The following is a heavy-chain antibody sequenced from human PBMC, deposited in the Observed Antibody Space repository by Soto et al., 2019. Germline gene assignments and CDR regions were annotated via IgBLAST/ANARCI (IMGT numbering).Heavy chain of an antibody. V-gene: IGHV4-31*03. CDR3: ARERSGPHPSSTSCYRMDV. J-gene: IGHJ6*02. CDR2: IYYSGST. CDR1: GGTISRGGYY. Sequence: NLPVPCTGSGGTISRGGYYWSWIRQQQGKGLEWIGYIYYSGSTYYNPSLKSRVTISVDTSKNQFYLKLSSVTAADTAVYYCARERSGPHPSSTSCYRMDVWGQGRTVT. D-gene: IGHD2-2*01.